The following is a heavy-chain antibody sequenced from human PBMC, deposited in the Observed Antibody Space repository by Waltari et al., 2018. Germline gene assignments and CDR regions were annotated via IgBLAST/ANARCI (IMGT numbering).Heavy chain of an antibody. CDR1: GGSISRSY. Sequence: QVQLQESGPGLATPSETLALTCTASGGSISRSYWRRIRQPPGKGLEWIGYIYYSGSTNYNPSLKSRVTISVDTSKNQFSLKLSSVTAADTAVYYCARETDGGGFDYWGQGTLVTVSS. V-gene: IGHV4-59*01. CDR3: ARETDGGGFDY. D-gene: IGHD3-16*01. CDR2: IYYSGST. J-gene: IGHJ4*02.